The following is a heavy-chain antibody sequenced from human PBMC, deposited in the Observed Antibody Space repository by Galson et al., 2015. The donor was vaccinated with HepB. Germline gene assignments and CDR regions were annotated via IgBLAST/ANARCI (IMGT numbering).Heavy chain of an antibody. V-gene: IGHV3-7*01. CDR2: IKQDGNEK. CDR3: ARWGWLPALFDY. D-gene: IGHD3-16*01. CDR1: GFTFGSYW. Sequence: SLRLSCAASGFTFGSYWMGWVRQAPGRGLEWVANIKQDGNEKYYVDSVKGRFTISRDNAKNSLYLQMNSLRAEDTAVYYCARWGWLPALFDYWGQGILVTVSS. J-gene: IGHJ4*02.